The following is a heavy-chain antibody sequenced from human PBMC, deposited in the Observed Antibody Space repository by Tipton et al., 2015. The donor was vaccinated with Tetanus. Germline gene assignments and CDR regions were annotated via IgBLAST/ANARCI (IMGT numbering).Heavy chain of an antibody. Sequence: WIRQAPGKGLEWVSGISGSGGTTYYADSVRGRFTISRDNSKNTLYLQMNSLRAEDTAVYYCARIGWLQQNKPVFDIWGQGTMVTVSS. J-gene: IGHJ3*02. V-gene: IGHV3-23*01. D-gene: IGHD5-24*01. CDR3: ARIGWLQQNKPVFDI. CDR2: ISGSGGTT.